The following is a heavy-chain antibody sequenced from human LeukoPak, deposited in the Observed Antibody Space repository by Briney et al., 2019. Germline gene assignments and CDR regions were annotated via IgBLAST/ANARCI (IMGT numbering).Heavy chain of an antibody. J-gene: IGHJ4*02. D-gene: IGHD4-17*01. Sequence: GGSLRLSCVASGFTFSSYSMNWVRQAPGKGLEWVSSISSSSSYIYYADSVKGRFTISRDNAKNSLYLQMNSLRAEDTAVYYCARTHDYGDYEGDYWGQGTLVTVSS. V-gene: IGHV3-21*01. CDR2: ISSSSSYI. CDR1: GFTFSSYS. CDR3: ARTHDYGDYEGDY.